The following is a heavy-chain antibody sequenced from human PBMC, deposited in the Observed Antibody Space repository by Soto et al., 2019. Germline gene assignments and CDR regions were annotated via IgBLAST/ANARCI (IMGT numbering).Heavy chain of an antibody. D-gene: IGHD2-15*01. CDR2: ISGSGGST. Sequence: GGSLRLSCAASGFTFSSYAMSWVRQAPGKGLEWVSAISGSGGSTYYADSVKGRFTISRDNSKNTLYLQMNSLRAEDTAVYYCAKVIQYCSGGSCYIFDAVYFDYWGQGTLVTVSS. CDR1: GFTFSSYA. J-gene: IGHJ4*02. CDR3: AKVIQYCSGGSCYIFDAVYFDY. V-gene: IGHV3-23*01.